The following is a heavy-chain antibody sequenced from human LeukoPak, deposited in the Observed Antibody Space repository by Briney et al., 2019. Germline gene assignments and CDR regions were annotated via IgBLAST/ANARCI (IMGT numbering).Heavy chain of an antibody. Sequence: PGGSLILSCAASGFTFSSYAMSWVRQAPGKGLEWVSAISGSGGSTYYADSVKGRFTISRDNSKNTLYLQMNSLRAEDTAVYYCAKRLGVVVPAAIRGRYYYYYMDVWGKGTTVTVSS. J-gene: IGHJ6*03. V-gene: IGHV3-23*01. CDR1: GFTFSSYA. D-gene: IGHD2-2*02. CDR2: ISGSGGST. CDR3: AKRLGVVVPAAIRGRYYYYYMDV.